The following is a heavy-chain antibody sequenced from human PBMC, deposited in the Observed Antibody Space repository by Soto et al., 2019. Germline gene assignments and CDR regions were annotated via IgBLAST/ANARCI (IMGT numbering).Heavy chain of an antibody. D-gene: IGHD1-26*01. V-gene: IGHV1-69*13. CDR1: GGTFSSYA. CDR3: ARERSGNPNYFDY. J-gene: IGHJ4*02. CDR2: IIPIFGTA. Sequence: ASVKVSCKASGGTFSSYAISWVRQAPGQGLEWMGGIIPIFGTANYAQKFQGRVTITADESTSTAYMELSSLRSEDTAVYYCARERSGNPNYFDYWGQGTLVTVPQ.